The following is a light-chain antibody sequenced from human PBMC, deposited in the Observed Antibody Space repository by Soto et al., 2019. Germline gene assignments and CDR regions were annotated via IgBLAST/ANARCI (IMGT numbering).Light chain of an antibody. CDR3: SSYTTTSAYI. CDR1: STDVGGYNY. J-gene: IGLJ1*01. V-gene: IGLV2-8*01. CDR2: EVS. Sequence: QSALTQPPSAAGSPGQSVTISCTGTSTDVGGYNYVSWYQQYPGKAPKLMIYEVSKRPSGVPDRCSGSKSGNTASLTISGLQAEDDADYYCSSYTTTSAYIFGTGTKLTVL.